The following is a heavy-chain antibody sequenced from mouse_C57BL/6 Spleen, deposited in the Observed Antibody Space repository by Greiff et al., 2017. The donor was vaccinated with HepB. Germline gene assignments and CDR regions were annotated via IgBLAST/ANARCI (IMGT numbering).Heavy chain of an antibody. V-gene: IGHV1-55*01. D-gene: IGHD1-1*01. CDR2: IYPGSGST. CDR3: AREAYYYGSSPYFDY. Sequence: QVQLQQPGAELVKPGASVKMSCKASGYTFTSYWITWVKQRPGQGLEWIGDIYPGSGSTNYNEKFKSKATLTVDTSSSTAYMQLSSLTSEDSAVYYCAREAYYYGSSPYFDYWGQGTTLTVSS. CDR1: GYTFTSYW. J-gene: IGHJ2*01.